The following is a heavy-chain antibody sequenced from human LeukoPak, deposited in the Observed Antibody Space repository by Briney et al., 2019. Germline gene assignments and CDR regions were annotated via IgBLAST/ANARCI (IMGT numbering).Heavy chain of an antibody. D-gene: IGHD6-13*01. CDR1: GFTFSSYS. Sequence: GGSLRLSCAASGFTFSSYSMNWVRQAPGKGLEWVSSISSSSSYIYYADSVKGRFTISRDNAKNSLYLQMNSLRAEDTAVYYCARAFPASSSWYVFDYWGQGTLSPSPQ. CDR3: ARAFPASSSWYVFDY. V-gene: IGHV3-21*01. CDR2: ISSSSSYI. J-gene: IGHJ4*02.